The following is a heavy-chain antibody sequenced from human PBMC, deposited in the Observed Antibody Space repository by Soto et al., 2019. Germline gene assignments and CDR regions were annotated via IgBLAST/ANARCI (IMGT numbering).Heavy chain of an antibody. CDR1: GGSISGYY. CDR2: INHSGST. CDR3: ARVWFGELRWFGP. D-gene: IGHD3-10*01. Sequence: SETLSLTCTVSGGSISGYYWSWIRQPPGKGLEWIGEINHSGSTNYNPSLKSRVTISVDTSKNQFSLKLSSVTAADTAVYYCARVWFGELRWFGPWGQGTLVTVSS. V-gene: IGHV4-34*01. J-gene: IGHJ5*02.